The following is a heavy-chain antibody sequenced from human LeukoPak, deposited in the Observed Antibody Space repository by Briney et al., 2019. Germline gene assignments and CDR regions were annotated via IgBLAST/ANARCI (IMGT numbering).Heavy chain of an antibody. CDR2: IYPSDSAT. D-gene: IGHD2-15*01. Sequence: GESLKISCQGSGYSFTSYWIGWVRQMPGKGLEWTGIIYPSDSATRYSPSFQDQVTISADKSISTAYLQWSSLKASDTAMYYCARSLQGYCGGGSCYASFDYWGQGTLVTVSS. CDR3: ARSLQGYCGGGSCYASFDY. V-gene: IGHV5-51*01. CDR1: GYSFTSYW. J-gene: IGHJ4*02.